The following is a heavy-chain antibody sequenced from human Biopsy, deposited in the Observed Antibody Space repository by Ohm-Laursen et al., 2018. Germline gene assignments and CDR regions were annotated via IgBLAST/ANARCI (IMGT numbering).Heavy chain of an antibody. CDR2: IYSSGTT. CDR3: AREPRIAAVAYFDP. D-gene: IGHD6-13*01. CDR1: GGSISNYY. J-gene: IGHJ5*02. V-gene: IGHV4-4*07. Sequence: GTLSLTCTVSGGSISNYYWSWIRQPAGKGLEWIGRIYSSGTTNYNPSLKSRVTMSVDTSKNQFSLILSSMTAADTAVYYCAREPRIAAVAYFDPWGQGTLVTVFS.